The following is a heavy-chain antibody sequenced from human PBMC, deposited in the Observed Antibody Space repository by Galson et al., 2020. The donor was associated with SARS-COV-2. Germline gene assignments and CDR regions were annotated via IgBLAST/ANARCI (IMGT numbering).Heavy chain of an antibody. CDR3: AKDRLELETLYYFDY. J-gene: IGHJ4*02. CDR2: ISWDGGST. D-gene: IGHD1-1*01. CDR1: GFTFDDYA. V-gene: IGHV3-43D*03. Sequence: GESLKISCAASGFTFDDYAMHWVRQAPGKGLEWVSLISWDGGSTYYADSVKGRFTISRDNSKNSLYLQMNSLRAEDTALYYCAKDRLELETLYYFDYWGQGTLVTVSS.